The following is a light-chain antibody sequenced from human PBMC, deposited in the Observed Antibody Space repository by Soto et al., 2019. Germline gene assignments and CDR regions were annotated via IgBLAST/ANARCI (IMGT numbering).Light chain of an antibody. J-gene: IGLJ3*02. V-gene: IGLV1-40*01. CDR2: GNS. CDR3: QSYDSSLSGWV. CDR1: SSNIGAGYD. Sequence: QSVLTQPPSVSGAPGQRVTISCTGSSSNIGAGYDVHWYRQLPGTAPKLLIYGNSNRPSGVPDRFSGSKSGTSASLAITGLQAEDEADYYCQSYDSSLSGWVFSGGTKLTVL.